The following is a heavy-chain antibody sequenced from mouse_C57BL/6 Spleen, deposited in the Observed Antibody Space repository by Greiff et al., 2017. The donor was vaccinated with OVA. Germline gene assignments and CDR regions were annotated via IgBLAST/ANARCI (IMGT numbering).Heavy chain of an antibody. Sequence: EVQLQQSGAELVRPGASVKLSCTASGFNIKDDYMHWVKQRPEQGLEWIGWIDPENGDTEYASQFQGKATITADTSSNTAYLQLSSLTSEDTAVYYCTTDYGSSYNWYFDVWGTGTTVTVSS. V-gene: IGHV14-4*01. D-gene: IGHD1-1*01. CDR1: GFNIKDDY. CDR3: TTDYGSSYNWYFDV. J-gene: IGHJ1*03. CDR2: IDPENGDT.